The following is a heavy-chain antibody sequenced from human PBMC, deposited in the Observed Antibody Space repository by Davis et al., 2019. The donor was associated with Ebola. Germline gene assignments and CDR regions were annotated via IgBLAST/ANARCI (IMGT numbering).Heavy chain of an antibody. J-gene: IGHJ6*02. Sequence: ASVKVSCKVSGYTLTELSMHWVRQAPGKGLEWMGGFDPEDGETIYAQKFQGRVTMTEDTSTDTAYMELSSLRSEDTAVYYCARYNSIGYSYGPPGMDVWGQGTTVTVSS. CDR3: ARYNSIGYSYGPPGMDV. CDR1: GYTLTELS. CDR2: FDPEDGET. D-gene: IGHD5-18*01. V-gene: IGHV1-24*01.